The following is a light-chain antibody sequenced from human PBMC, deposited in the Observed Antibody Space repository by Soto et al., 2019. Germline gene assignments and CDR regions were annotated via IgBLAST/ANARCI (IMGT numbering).Light chain of an antibody. CDR3: SSYIPNNSTYG. CDR1: SSDVGGYNY. Sequence: QSVLTQPASVSGSPGQSITISCTGTSSDVGGYNYVSWYQHHPGKAPKRMIHDVSNRPSGVSNRFSGSKSGNTASLTISGLQAEDEADYYCSSYIPNNSTYGFGTGTKLTFL. J-gene: IGLJ1*01. V-gene: IGLV2-14*03. CDR2: DVS.